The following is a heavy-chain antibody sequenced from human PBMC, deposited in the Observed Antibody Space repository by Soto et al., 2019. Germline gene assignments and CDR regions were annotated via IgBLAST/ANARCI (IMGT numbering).Heavy chain of an antibody. J-gene: IGHJ5*02. CDR1: GGTFSSYA. CDR3: AKRRAYCGGDCPVGA. Sequence: QVQLVQSGAEVKKPGSSVKVSCKASGGTFSSYAISWVRQAPGQGLEWMGGIIPIFGTANYAQKFQGRVTITADESTSTAYMERSSLRSEDTAVYYCAKRRAYCGGDCPVGAWGQGTLVTVSS. D-gene: IGHD2-21*02. CDR2: IIPIFGTA. V-gene: IGHV1-69*12.